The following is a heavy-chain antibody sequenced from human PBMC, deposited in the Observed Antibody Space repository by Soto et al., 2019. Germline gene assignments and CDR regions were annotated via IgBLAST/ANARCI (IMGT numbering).Heavy chain of an antibody. J-gene: IGHJ4*02. V-gene: IGHV3-9*01. CDR3: AKAPVDIVATSTFVY. D-gene: IGHD5-12*01. Sequence: EVQLVESGGGLVQPGRSLRLSCAASGFTFDDYAMHWVRQAPGKGLEWVSGISWNSGSIGYADSVKGRFTISRDNAKNALYLQMISLIAEDTALYDCAKAPVDIVATSTFVYWCQGTLVTVSS. CDR1: GFTFDDYA. CDR2: ISWNSGSI.